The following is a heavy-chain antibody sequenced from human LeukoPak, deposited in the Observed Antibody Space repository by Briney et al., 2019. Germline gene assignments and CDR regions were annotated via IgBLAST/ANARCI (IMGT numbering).Heavy chain of an antibody. CDR2: INPSGGST. Sequence: ASVKVSCKASGYTFTSYYMHWVRQAPGQGLEWMGIINPSGGSTSYAQKFQGRVTMTRDMSTSTAYMELSSLRSEDTAVYYCARGPTIFQPRDYYYYMDVWGKGTTVTVSS. J-gene: IGHJ6*03. V-gene: IGHV1-46*01. CDR3: ARGPTIFQPRDYYYYMDV. CDR1: GYTFTSYY. D-gene: IGHD3-3*01.